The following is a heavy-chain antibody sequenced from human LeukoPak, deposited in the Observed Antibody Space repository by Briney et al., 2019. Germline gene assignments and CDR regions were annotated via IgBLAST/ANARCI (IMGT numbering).Heavy chain of an antibody. CDR1: GFTFIDYS. D-gene: IGHD6-13*01. J-gene: IGHJ4*02. CDR2: INIDGSGT. Sequence: PGGSLRLSCAASGFTFIDYSMHWVRQAPGKGLVWVSRINIDGSGTNYADSVKGRFTISIDNAKNTLYLQMNSLRAEDTAVYYCTRVGSSSSWYVLSYFDYWGQGNLVTVSS. V-gene: IGHV3-74*01. CDR3: TRVGSSSSWYVLSYFDY.